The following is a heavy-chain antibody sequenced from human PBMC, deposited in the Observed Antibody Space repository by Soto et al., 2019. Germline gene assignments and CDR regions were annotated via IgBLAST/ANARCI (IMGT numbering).Heavy chain of an antibody. CDR2: FIPIFVSA. CDR1: GGTVSSYA. CDR3: ARDVSSDTTGFRGYDL. J-gene: IGHJ4*02. V-gene: IGHV1-69*13. D-gene: IGHD3-10*01. Sequence: ASVKVSCKASGGTVSSYAITWVRQAPGKGREWMGVFIPIFVSAHYAPRFQGRITITADESTSTAYMELSGLTSEDTAIYYCARDVSSDTTGFRGYDLWGQGTQVTVSS.